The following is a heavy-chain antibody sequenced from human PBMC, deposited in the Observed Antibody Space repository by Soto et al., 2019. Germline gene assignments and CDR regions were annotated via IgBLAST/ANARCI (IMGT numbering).Heavy chain of an antibody. J-gene: IGHJ6*02. CDR2: IYTSGST. Sequence: SETLSLTCTVSGGSFSSHYWSWIRQPAGKGLEWIGRIYTSGSTNYNPSLKSRVTMSVDTSKNQFSLNLRSVTAADTGSYYCARSYYYDDSPYGMDVWGQGTTVTVSS. V-gene: IGHV4-4*07. CDR1: GGSFSSHY. D-gene: IGHD3-22*01. CDR3: ARSYYYDDSPYGMDV.